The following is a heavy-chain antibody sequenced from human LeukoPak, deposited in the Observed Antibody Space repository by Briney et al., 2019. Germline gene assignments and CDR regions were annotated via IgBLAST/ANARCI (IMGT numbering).Heavy chain of an antibody. D-gene: IGHD5-24*01. J-gene: IGHJ2*01. CDR2: KWSDGSNQ. Sequence: GRSLRLSCAASGFTFSSFGMHWVRQAPGKGLEWVAVKWSDGSNQYYADSVRGRFTISRDNSKNTLFLQMNSLRTEDTAVYYCAKSPADGFKTGYWYFDLWGRGTLVTVSS. CDR3: AKSPADGFKTGYWYFDL. CDR1: GFTFSSFG. V-gene: IGHV3-33*06.